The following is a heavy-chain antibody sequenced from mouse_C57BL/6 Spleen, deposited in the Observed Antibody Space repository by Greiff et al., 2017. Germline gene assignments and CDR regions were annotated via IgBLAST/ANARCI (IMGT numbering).Heavy chain of an antibody. CDR3: SIYYDYDEGYYDAMDY. J-gene: IGHJ4*01. D-gene: IGHD2-4*01. Sequence: VQLQQPGAELVKPGASVKLSCKASGYTFTSYWMHWVKQRPGQGLEWIGMIHPNSGSTNYNEKFKSKATLTVDKSSSTAYMQLSSLRSEDSAVYYCSIYYDYDEGYYDAMDYWGQGTSVTVSS. CDR2: IHPNSGST. CDR1: GYTFTSYW. V-gene: IGHV1-64*01.